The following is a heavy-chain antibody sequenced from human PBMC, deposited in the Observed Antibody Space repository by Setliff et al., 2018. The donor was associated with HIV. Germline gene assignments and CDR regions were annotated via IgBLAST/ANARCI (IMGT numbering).Heavy chain of an antibody. J-gene: IGHJ4*02. CDR3: VKVSRGTVVRGVILVGYFDY. V-gene: IGHV3-23*01. CDR2: ISSSGGRT. Sequence: GGSLRLSCAASGFTFSNYVMSWVRQTPGKGLEWVSVISSSGGRTYHADSVKGRFTISRDNSKNTLYLQMSSLRVEDTAVYYCVKVSRGTVVRGVILVGYFDYWGQGTLVPSPQ. CDR1: GFTFSNYV. D-gene: IGHD3-10*02.